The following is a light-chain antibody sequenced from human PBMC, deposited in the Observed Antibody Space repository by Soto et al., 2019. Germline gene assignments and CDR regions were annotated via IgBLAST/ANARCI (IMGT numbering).Light chain of an antibody. CDR2: GAS. CDR3: QQYTGQTTT. CDR1: QTVSTNY. V-gene: IGKV3-20*01. J-gene: IGKJ5*01. Sequence: EIIFTQSPDTLSLSPGEGATLSCRASQTVSTNYLAWSQQRPGQAPRLLIYGASTRDAGIPDRFSGSGAGTEFTLPITRLEPEDSDVYFCQQYTGQTTTFGQGTRLEIK.